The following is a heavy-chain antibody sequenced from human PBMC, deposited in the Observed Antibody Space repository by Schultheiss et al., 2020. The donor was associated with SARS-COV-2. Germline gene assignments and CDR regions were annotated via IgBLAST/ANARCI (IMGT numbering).Heavy chain of an antibody. J-gene: IGHJ4*02. CDR3: ARDAARRGY. Sequence: GGSLRLSCAASGFTFSTYAMTWVRQAPGKGLEWVSSVSGSGDDTFYADSVKGRFTTSRDNSKNTLYLQMDSLRAEDTAVYHCARDAARRGYWGQGTLVTVSS. V-gene: IGHV3-23*01. CDR2: VSGSGDDT. CDR1: GFTFSTYA. D-gene: IGHD6-6*01.